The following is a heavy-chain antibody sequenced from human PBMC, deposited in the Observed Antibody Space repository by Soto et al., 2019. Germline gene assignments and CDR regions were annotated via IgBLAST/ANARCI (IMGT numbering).Heavy chain of an antibody. D-gene: IGHD1-26*01. CDR1: GYTFTSYG. J-gene: IGHJ4*02. CDR3: ASYLQGDPYY. CDR2: ISAYNGNT. V-gene: IGHV1-18*01. Sequence: QVQLVQSGAEVKKPGASVKVSCKASGYTFTSYGISWVRQAPGQGLEWMGWISAYNGNTNYAQKRQVRVTMTTDTATRTAYMELRSLRSDVTAVYYCASYLQGDPYYSCQGTLVAVSS.